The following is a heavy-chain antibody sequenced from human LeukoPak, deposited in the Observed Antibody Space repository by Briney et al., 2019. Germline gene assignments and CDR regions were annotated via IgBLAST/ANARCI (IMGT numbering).Heavy chain of an antibody. CDR1: GFPFISYE. V-gene: IGHV3-48*03. J-gene: IGHJ4*02. CDR3: ARATTVTTIDH. Sequence: GGSLRLSCAASGFPFISYEMNWVRPAPGKGLEWVSYISSTDSTIYYADSVKGRFTISRDNAKNSLYLQMSSLRAEDTAVYYCARATTVTTIDHWGQGTLVTVSS. D-gene: IGHD4-17*01. CDR2: ISSTDSTI.